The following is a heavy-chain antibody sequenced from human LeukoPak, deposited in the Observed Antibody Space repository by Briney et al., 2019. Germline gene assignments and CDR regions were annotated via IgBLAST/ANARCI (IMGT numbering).Heavy chain of an antibody. CDR3: VRAHHPGGWFDP. CDR2: INQDGGEI. J-gene: IGHJ5*02. Sequence: GGSLRLSCAASGFTFSTSWMTWVRQAPGKGLEWVASINQDGGEIHYVDSVKGRFTISRDNAKNSLYLQMNSLTADDTAVHYCVRAHHPGGWFDPWGQGTLVTVSS. V-gene: IGHV3-7*04. CDR1: GFTFSTSW. D-gene: IGHD3-10*01.